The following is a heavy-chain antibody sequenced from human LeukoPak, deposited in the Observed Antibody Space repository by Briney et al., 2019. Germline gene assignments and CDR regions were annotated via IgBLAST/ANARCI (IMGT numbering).Heavy chain of an antibody. J-gene: IGHJ4*02. CDR2: ISSSSSTI. D-gene: IGHD6-19*01. Sequence: PGGSLRLSCAASGFTFSSYGMSWVRQAPGKGLEWVSYISSSSSTIYYADSVKGRFTISRDNSKNTLYLQMNSLRAEDTAVYYCAKPAISSRGWYYDYWGQGTLVTVSS. CDR1: GFTFSSYG. CDR3: AKPAISSRGWYYDY. V-gene: IGHV3-48*01.